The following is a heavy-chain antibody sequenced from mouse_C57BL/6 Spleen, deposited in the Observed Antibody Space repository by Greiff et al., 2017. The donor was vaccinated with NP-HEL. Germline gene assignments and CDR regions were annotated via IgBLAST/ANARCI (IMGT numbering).Heavy chain of an antibody. J-gene: IGHJ2*01. CDR1: GYTFTSYW. Sequence: QVQLQQPGAELVKPGASVKLSCKASGYTFTSYWMQWVKQRPGQGLEWIGEIDPSDSYTNYNQKFKGKATLTVDTSSSTAYMQLSSLTSEDSAVYYCARGDNSLDYWGQGTTLTVSS. CDR2: IDPSDSYT. V-gene: IGHV1-50*01. D-gene: IGHD1-3*01. CDR3: ARGDNSLDY.